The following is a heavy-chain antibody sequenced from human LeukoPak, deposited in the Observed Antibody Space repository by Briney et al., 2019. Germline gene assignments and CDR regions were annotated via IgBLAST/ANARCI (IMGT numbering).Heavy chain of an antibody. Sequence: SETLSLTCTVSCGSISNYYWSWIRQPAGKGLEWIGRIYTTGSTHYNPSLKSRVTMSVDPSKNQFSLKLSSVTAADTAVYYCARAGDSSGYGFDPWGQGTLVTVSS. J-gene: IGHJ5*02. CDR2: IYTTGST. D-gene: IGHD3-22*01. V-gene: IGHV4-4*07. CDR1: CGSISNYY. CDR3: ARAGDSSGYGFDP.